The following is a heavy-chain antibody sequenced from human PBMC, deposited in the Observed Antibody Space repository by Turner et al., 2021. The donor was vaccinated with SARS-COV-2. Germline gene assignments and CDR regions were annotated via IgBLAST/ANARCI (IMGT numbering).Heavy chain of an antibody. V-gene: IGHV3-23*01. CDR2: ISSTSGST. CDR1: GFTFSSYA. D-gene: IGHD3-22*01. CDR3: AKLIVGTDY. J-gene: IGHJ4*02. Sequence: EVQLLESGGGLVQPGGSLRLSCAASGFTFSSYAMSWVRQAPGKGLEWVSSISSTSGSTYYADSVKGRFTFSRDNSKNTLHLQMNSLRAEDTAVYYCAKLIVGTDYWGQGTLVTVSS.